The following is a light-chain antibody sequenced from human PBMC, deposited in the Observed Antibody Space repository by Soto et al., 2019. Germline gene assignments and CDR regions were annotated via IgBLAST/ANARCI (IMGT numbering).Light chain of an antibody. J-gene: IGKJ2*01. V-gene: IGKV1-39*01. CDR1: QSIINY. CDR3: QQSFITPYT. Sequence: DIQMTQSPSSLSASVGDRVTITCRASQSIINYLNWYQQRPGKAPNLLIYAASSLQSEVPSRFSCSGSGTVFTLTISSLQPEDFATYYCQQSFITPYTFGQGTKLEI. CDR2: AAS.